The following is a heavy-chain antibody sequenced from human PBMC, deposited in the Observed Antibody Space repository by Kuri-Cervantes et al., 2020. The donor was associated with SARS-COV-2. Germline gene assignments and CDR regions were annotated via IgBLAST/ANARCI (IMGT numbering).Heavy chain of an antibody. D-gene: IGHD2-21*01. V-gene: IGHV1-8*03. CDR1: GGTFSSYA. CDR3: AREWCGGDCYSYYYYYYMDV. CDR2: MNPNSGNT. Sequence: ASVKVSCKASGGTFSSYAINWVRQATGQGLEWMGWMNPNSGNTGYAQKFQGRVTITRNTSISTAYMELSSLRSEDTAVYYCAREWCGGDCYSYYYYYYMDVWGKGTTVTVSS. J-gene: IGHJ6*03.